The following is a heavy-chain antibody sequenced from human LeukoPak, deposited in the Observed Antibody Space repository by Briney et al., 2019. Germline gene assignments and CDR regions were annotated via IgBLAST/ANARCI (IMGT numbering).Heavy chain of an antibody. CDR2: IVPAFEKE. CDR3: AKNLLIGTLYFYMDV. Sequence: SVKASCKASGDTFSDYAISWVRQAPGQGLEWMGTIVPAFEKEDYAQTFQGRVTITADESTRTTYMELRSLASDDTAVYYCAKNLLIGTLYFYMDVWGKGTTVIVSS. J-gene: IGHJ6*03. V-gene: IGHV1-69*13. CDR1: GDTFSDYA. D-gene: IGHD2-21*01.